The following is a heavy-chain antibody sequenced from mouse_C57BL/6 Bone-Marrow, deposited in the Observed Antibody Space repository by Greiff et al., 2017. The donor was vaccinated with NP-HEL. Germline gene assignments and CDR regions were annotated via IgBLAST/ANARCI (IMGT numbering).Heavy chain of an antibody. V-gene: IGHV14-4*01. CDR1: GFNIKDDY. J-gene: IGHJ4*01. Sequence: VQLQQPGTELVKPGASVKLSCKASGFNIKDDYMHWVKQRPEQGLEWIGWIDPENGDTEYASKFQGKATITADTSSNTAYLQLSSLTSEDTAVYYCTTDYYAMDYWGQGTSVTVSS. CDR3: TTDYYAMDY. CDR2: IDPENGDT.